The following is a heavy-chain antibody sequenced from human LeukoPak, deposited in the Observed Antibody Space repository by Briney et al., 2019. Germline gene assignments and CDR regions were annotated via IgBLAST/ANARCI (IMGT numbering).Heavy chain of an antibody. CDR2: ISGSGGST. D-gene: IGHD2-2*02. Sequence: GGSLRLSCAASGFTFSSYAMSWVRQAPGKGLEWVSAISGSGGSTYYADSVKGRFTISRDNSKNTLYLQMNSLRAEDTAVYYCAKLALGYCSSTSSYTVYYLGYSYGYYFDYWGQGTLVTVSS. J-gene: IGHJ4*02. CDR3: AKLALGYCSSTSSYTVYYLGYSYGYYFDY. CDR1: GFTFSSYA. V-gene: IGHV3-23*01.